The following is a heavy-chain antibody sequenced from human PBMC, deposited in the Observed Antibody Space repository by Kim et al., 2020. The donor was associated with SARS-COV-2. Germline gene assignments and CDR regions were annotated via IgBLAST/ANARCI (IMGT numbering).Heavy chain of an antibody. CDR1: GGSLSSSSYY. CDR2: AYYIGNT. J-gene: IGHJ6*01. D-gene: IGHD3-22*01. CDR3: ARHQSLTRGCDV. V-gene: IGHV4-39*01. Sequence: SDTLSLTCTVSGGSLSSSSYYWGWIRQPPGKGLEWIGTAYYIGNTYYNPSLKSRVTLSVETSKNQFSLKLGSVTAADTAVYYLARHQSLTRGCDV.